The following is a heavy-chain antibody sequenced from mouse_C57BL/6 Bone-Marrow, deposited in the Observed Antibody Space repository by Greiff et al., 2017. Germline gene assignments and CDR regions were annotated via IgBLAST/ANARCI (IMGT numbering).Heavy chain of an antibody. J-gene: IGHJ4*01. D-gene: IGHD2-4*01. V-gene: IGHV5-17*01. Sequence: EVKLQESGGGLVKPGGSLKLSCAASGFTFSDYGMHWVRQAPEKGLEWVAYISSGSSTIYYADTVKGRFTISRDNAKNTLFLQMTSLRSEDTAMYYCARRLGYGMDYRGQGTSVTVSS. CDR3: ARRLGYGMDY. CDR1: GFTFSDYG. CDR2: ISSGSSTI.